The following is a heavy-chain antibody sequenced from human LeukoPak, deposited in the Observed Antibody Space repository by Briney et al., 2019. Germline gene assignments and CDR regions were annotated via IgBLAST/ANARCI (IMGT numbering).Heavy chain of an antibody. V-gene: IGHV1-18*01. CDR3: ARDKVIASAGTPNWFDP. CDR2: ISAYDGNT. D-gene: IGHD6-13*01. CDR1: GYTFNKFG. Sequence: VASVKVSCKAFGYTFNKFGISWVRQAPGQGLEWVGWISAYDGNTEYAQNFQGRVTMTTDTSTSTAYMDLRSLRSDDTAVYFCARDKVIASAGTPNWFDPWGQGTLVTVS. J-gene: IGHJ5*02.